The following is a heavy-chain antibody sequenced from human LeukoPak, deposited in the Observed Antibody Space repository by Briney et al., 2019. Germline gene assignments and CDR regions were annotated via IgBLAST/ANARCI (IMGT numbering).Heavy chain of an antibody. CDR2: IRSKAYGGTT. Sequence: PGGSLRLSCTASGFTFGDYAMSWFRQAPGKGLEWVGFIRSKAYGGTTEYAASVKGRFTISRDDSKSIAYLQMNSLKTEDTAVYYCTRGREGRWLQLDYYYMDVWGKGTTVTVSS. D-gene: IGHD5-24*01. CDR3: TRGREGRWLQLDYYYMDV. J-gene: IGHJ6*03. CDR1: GFTFGDYA. V-gene: IGHV3-49*03.